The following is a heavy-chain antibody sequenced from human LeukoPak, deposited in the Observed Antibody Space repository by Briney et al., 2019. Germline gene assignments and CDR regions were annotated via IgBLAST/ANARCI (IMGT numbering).Heavy chain of an antibody. CDR2: IDPENGKK. Sequence: VKPSCEVSRYTFTYYYMHGVQRSPGNRVEGRGRIDPENGKKIYAEKYQARVTITAETSTDTEYMELSSLRSEDTAVYYCATGAVAGTEDAFAIWGQGTMVTVSS. CDR3: ATGAVAGTEDAFAI. D-gene: IGHD6-13*01. V-gene: IGHV1-69-2*01. J-gene: IGHJ3*02. CDR1: RYTFTYYY.